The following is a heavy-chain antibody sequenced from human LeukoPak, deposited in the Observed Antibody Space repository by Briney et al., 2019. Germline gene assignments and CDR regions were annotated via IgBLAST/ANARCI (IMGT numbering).Heavy chain of an antibody. CDR2: MNPNSGNT. D-gene: IGHD6-13*01. J-gene: IGHJ5*02. CDR3: ARKAIVAAGINWFDP. Sequence: VASVRVSCKASGYTFSTYDINWVRQPTGQGLEWMGWMNPNSGNTGYAQKFQGRVTMTRNTSISTAYMELSSLRSEDTAVYYCARKAIVAAGINWFDPWGQGTLVTVSS. CDR1: GYTFSTYD. V-gene: IGHV1-8*01.